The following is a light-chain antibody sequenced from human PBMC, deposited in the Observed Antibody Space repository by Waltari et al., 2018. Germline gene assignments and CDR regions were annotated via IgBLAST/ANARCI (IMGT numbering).Light chain of an antibody. V-gene: IGKV3-20*01. CDR2: GTS. Sequence: TQSPGTLSLSPGERATLSCRTSQRISASHLAWYQQKPCQAPRLLIYGTSTRATGIPDRFSGSVSGTDFSLTVTSMQPEDFAVYFCQQYGNSPWTFGQGTKVEV. CDR1: QRISASH. J-gene: IGKJ1*01. CDR3: QQYGNSPWT.